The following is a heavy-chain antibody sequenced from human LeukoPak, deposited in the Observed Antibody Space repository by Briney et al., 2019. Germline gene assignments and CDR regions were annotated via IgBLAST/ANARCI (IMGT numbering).Heavy chain of an antibody. CDR3: AREGVDYYDSSGYYYPDAFDI. CDR1: GYTFTSYA. D-gene: IGHD3-22*01. J-gene: IGHJ3*02. CDR2: INAGNGNT. Sequence: ASVTVSCKASGYTFTSYAMHWVRQAPGQRLEWMGWINAGNGNTKYSQEFQDRVTITRDTSASTAYMELSSLRSEDMAVHFCAREGVDYYDSSGYYYPDAFDIWGQGTMVTVSS. V-gene: IGHV1-3*03.